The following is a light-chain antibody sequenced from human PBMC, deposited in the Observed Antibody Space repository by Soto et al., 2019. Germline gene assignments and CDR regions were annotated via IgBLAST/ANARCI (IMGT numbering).Light chain of an antibody. J-gene: IGLJ2*01. CDR1: SSNIGSNY. CDR3: AAWDDSLSGHVV. CDR2: RNN. Sequence: QSVLTQPPSASGTPGQRVTISCSGSSSNIGSNYVYWYQQLPGTAPKLLIYRNNQRPSGVPDRFSVSMSGTSASLAISGLRSEDEADYYCAAWDDSLSGHVVFGGGTKLTVL. V-gene: IGLV1-47*01.